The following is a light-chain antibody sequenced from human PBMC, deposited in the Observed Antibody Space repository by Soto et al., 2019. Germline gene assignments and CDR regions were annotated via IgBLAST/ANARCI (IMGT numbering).Light chain of an antibody. J-gene: IGKJ4*01. CDR2: LAS. CDR1: QGIRNY. Sequence: IQLTQSPSSLSASVGDRVTITCRASQGIRNYLAWYQQKPGKAPNLLIYLASTLQGGVPSRFSGSGSGTDFILTISSLQPEDVATYYCQYLNSFPFTFGGGTKVELK. CDR3: QYLNSFPFT. V-gene: IGKV1-9*01.